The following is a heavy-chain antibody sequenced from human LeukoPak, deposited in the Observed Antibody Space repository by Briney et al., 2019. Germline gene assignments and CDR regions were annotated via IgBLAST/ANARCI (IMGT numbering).Heavy chain of an antibody. Sequence: SETLSLTCAVYGGSFSGYYWSWIRQPPGKGLEWIGEINHSGSTNYNPSLKSRVTISVDTSKNQFSLKLSSVTAADTAVYYCARVVRLWFGELSRWFGPWGQGTLVTVSS. CDR1: GGSFSGYY. V-gene: IGHV4-34*01. J-gene: IGHJ5*02. D-gene: IGHD3-10*01. CDR2: INHSGST. CDR3: ARVVRLWFGELSRWFGP.